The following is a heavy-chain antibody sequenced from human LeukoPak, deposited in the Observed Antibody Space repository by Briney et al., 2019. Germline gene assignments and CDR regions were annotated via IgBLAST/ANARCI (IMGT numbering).Heavy chain of an antibody. CDR3: SSQIWLGELFAHY. D-gene: IGHD3-10*01. CDR2: INSDGSTT. V-gene: IGHV3-74*01. CDR1: GFTSSSYW. Sequence: PGGSLRLSCAASGFTSSSYWMHWVREAPGEGLWCVSRINSDGSTTNYADSVKGRFTISRDNAKNTLYLQMNSLRAEDTAVYYCSSQIWLGELFAHYWGQGTLVTVSS. J-gene: IGHJ4*02.